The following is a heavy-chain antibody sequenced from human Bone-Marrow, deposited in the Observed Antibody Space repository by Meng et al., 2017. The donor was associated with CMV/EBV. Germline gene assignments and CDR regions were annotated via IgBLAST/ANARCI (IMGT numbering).Heavy chain of an antibody. Sequence: GESLKISCAASGFTFSSYGMHWVRQAPGKGLEWVAFIRYDGSNKYYADSVKGRFTISRDNSKNTLYQQMNSLRAEDTAIYYCTRGRGFTHKGNWFDPWGQGTLVTVSS. CDR2: IRYDGSNK. CDR1: GFTFSSYG. D-gene: IGHD3-22*01. J-gene: IGHJ5*02. V-gene: IGHV3-30*02. CDR3: TRGRGFTHKGNWFDP.